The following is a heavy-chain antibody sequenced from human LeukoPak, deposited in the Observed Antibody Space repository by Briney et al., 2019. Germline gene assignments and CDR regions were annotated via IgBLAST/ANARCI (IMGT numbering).Heavy chain of an antibody. CDR3: AREGPGYYDSSGYLDY. V-gene: IGHV3-21*01. CDR2: ITSSSNYI. Sequence: GGSLRLSCAASGFTFSSYSINWVRQAPGKGLEWVSSITSSSNYIYYADSVKGRFTIPRDNAKNSLYLQMNSLRAEDTAVYYCAREGPGYYDSSGYLDYWGQGTLVTVSS. J-gene: IGHJ4*02. CDR1: GFTFSSYS. D-gene: IGHD3-22*01.